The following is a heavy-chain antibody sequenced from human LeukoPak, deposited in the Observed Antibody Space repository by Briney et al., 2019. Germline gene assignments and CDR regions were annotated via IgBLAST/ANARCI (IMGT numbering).Heavy chain of an antibody. CDR2: IIPIFGTA. D-gene: IGHD1-1*01. V-gene: IGHV1-69*05. Sequence: GASVKVSCKASGGTLSSYAISWVRQAPGQGLEWRGRIIPIFGTANYAQKFQGRVTITTDESTSTAYMELSGLRSEDTAVYYCARYLGHPKSRGTYIGWGRGTMVTVTS. CDR1: GGTLSSYA. CDR3: ARYLGHPKSRGTYIG. J-gene: IGHJ3*01.